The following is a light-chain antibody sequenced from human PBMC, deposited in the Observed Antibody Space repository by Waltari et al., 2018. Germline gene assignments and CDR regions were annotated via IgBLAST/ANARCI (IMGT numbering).Light chain of an antibody. J-gene: IGLJ2*01. CDR1: KLGDEY. Sequence: SFELTQPPSVSVSPGQTASISCSGDKLGDEYVCWYQQRPGQAPLLVIYEVNHRPSGIPERFSGSTSGNTATLTISGTQAVDEADYYCQAWVSSTGVVFGGGTKLTVL. CDR3: QAWVSSTGVV. V-gene: IGLV3-1*01. CDR2: EVN.